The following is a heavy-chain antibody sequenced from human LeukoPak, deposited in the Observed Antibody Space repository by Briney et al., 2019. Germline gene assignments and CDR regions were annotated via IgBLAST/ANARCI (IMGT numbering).Heavy chain of an antibody. V-gene: IGHV1-8*01. D-gene: IGHD2-2*01. Sequence: ASVKVSYKASGYTFTSHDVKWVRQATGQGREGRGWMNPNGGNTGYAQKFQGRVTMTRNTSISTAYMELSSLRSEDTAVYYCARGAIGREYCSSTTCYDNSFGDWGQGTLVTVSS. CDR1: GYTFTSHD. CDR2: MNPNGGNT. CDR3: ARGAIGREYCSSTTCYDNSFGD. J-gene: IGHJ4*02.